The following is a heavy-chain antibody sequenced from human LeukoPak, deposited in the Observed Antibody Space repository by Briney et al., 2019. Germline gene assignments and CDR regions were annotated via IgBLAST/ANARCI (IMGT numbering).Heavy chain of an antibody. D-gene: IGHD1-26*01. V-gene: IGHV3-30*04. Sequence: PGGSLRLSCAASGFTFSSYAMHWVRQAPGKRLEWVAVVSYDGSNKYYADSVKGRFTISRDNSKNTLYLQMNSLRAEDTAVYYCARVEVGAWDYWGQGTLVTVSS. J-gene: IGHJ4*02. CDR3: ARVEVGAWDY. CDR1: GFTFSSYA. CDR2: VSYDGSNK.